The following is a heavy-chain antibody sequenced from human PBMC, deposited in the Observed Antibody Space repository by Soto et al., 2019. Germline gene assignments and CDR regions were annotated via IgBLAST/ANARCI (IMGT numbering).Heavy chain of an antibody. CDR2: ISGSGGST. CDR1: GFTFSSYA. V-gene: IGHV3-23*01. D-gene: IGHD3-16*01. CDR3: ARIGVSSGHESPDFDS. Sequence: PGGSLRLSCAASGFTFSSYAMSWVRQAPGKGLEWVSAISGSGGSTYYADSVKGRFTISRDNSKNTLYLQMNSLRSDDTAVYYCARIGVSSGHESPDFDSWGQGTLVTVSS. J-gene: IGHJ4*02.